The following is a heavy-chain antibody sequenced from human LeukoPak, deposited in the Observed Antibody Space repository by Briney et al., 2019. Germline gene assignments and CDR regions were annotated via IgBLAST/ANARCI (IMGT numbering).Heavy chain of an antibody. J-gene: IGHJ3*02. Sequence: SETLSLTCTVSGGSISSYYWSWIRQPPGKGLEWIGYIYYSGSTNYNPSLKSRVTISVDTSKNQFSLKLSSVTAADTAVYYRARFILYDSSGYYDAFDIWGQGTMVTVSS. D-gene: IGHD3-22*01. V-gene: IGHV4-59*08. CDR2: IYYSGST. CDR1: GGSISSYY. CDR3: ARFILYDSSGYYDAFDI.